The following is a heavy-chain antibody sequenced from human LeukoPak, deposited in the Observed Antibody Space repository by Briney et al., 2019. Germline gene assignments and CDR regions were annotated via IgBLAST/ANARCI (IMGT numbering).Heavy chain of an antibody. Sequence: SETLSLTCTVSGGSISSYYWSWIRQPPGKGLEWIGYIYYSGSTNYNPSLKSRVTISVDTSKNQFSLKLSSVTAADTAVYYCAKGTYHYDSSGLTWGQGTLVTVSS. J-gene: IGHJ5*02. D-gene: IGHD3-22*01. CDR1: GGSISSYY. CDR3: AKGTYHYDSSGLT. CDR2: IYYSGST. V-gene: IGHV4-59*01.